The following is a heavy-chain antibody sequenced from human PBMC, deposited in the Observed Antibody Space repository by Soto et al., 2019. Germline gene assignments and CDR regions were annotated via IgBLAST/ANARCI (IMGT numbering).Heavy chain of an antibody. J-gene: IGHJ5*01. V-gene: IGHV4-59*01. CDR3: ASMIGDPVLSFDS. Sequence: QVQLQESGPGLVKPSETLSLTCTVSGGSISSYYWSWIRQPPGKGLEWIGFIFYSGSTSYNPSLRSRVTISLDSSEYQVSLKLNSVTAADTAVYYCASMIGDPVLSFDSWGQGTLVAVSS. CDR1: GGSISSYY. CDR2: IFYSGST. D-gene: IGHD3-10*02.